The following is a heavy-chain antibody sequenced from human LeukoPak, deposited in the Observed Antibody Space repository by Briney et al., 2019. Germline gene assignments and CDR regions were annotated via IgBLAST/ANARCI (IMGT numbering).Heavy chain of an antibody. V-gene: IGHV1-2*02. CDR3: ARPVLSGAAAADFDY. Sequence: GASVKVSCKASGYTFTGYYMHWVRQAPGQGLEWMGWINPNSGGTNYAQKFQGRVTMTSDTSISTAYMELSRLRSDDTAVYYCARPVLSGAAAADFDYWGQGTLVTVSS. CDR2: INPNSGGT. D-gene: IGHD6-13*01. J-gene: IGHJ4*02. CDR1: GYTFTGYY.